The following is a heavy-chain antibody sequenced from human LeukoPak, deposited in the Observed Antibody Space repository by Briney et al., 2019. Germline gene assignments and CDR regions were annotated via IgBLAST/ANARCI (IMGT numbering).Heavy chain of an antibody. CDR2: ISGSGGST. J-gene: IGHJ4*02. Sequence: PGGSLRLSCAASGHTFSSYAMSWVRQAPGKGLEWVSAISGSGGSTYYADSVKGRFTISRDNSKNTLYLQTNSLRAGDTAVYYCAKELSRGLYFDYWGQGTLVTVSS. CDR1: GHTFSSYA. V-gene: IGHV3-23*01. CDR3: AKELSRGLYFDY. D-gene: IGHD3-16*01.